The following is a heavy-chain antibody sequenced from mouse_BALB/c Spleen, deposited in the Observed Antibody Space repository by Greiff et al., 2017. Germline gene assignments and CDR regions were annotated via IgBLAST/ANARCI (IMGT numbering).Heavy chain of an antibody. V-gene: IGHV3-2*02. CDR1: GYSITSDYA. CDR3: AYDSWFAY. J-gene: IGHJ3*01. D-gene: IGHD1-1*01. Sequence: EVKLQESGPGLVKPSQSLSLTCTVTGYSITSDYAWNWIRQFPGNKLEWMGYISYSGSTSYNPSLKSRISITRDTSKNQFFLQLNSVTTEDTATYYCAYDSWFAYWGQGTLVTVSA. CDR2: ISYSGST.